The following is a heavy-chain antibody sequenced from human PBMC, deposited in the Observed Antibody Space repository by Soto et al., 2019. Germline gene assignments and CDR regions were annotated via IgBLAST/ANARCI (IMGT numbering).Heavy chain of an antibody. V-gene: IGHV1-8*01. CDR3: ARDRSAAGTGWFDP. J-gene: IGHJ5*02. CDR1: GYTFTSYD. D-gene: IGHD6-13*01. CDR2: MNPNCGNT. Sequence: QVQLVQSGAEVKKPGASVKVSCKASGYTFTSYDINWVRQATGQGIEWMGWMNPNCGNTGYAQKFQGRVNMTRNTSIITTYRELSSLRSEDTAVYDCARDRSAAGTGWFDPWGQGTLVTVSS.